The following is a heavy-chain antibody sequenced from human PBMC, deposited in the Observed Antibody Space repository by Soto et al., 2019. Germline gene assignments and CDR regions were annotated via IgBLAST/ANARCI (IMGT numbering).Heavy chain of an antibody. CDR1: GFTFSSYS. CDR3: ARDGGRRGGGYFDL. V-gene: IGHV3-21*06. Sequence: EVQLVESGGGLVKPGGSLRLSCAASGFTFSSYSMNWVRQAPGKGLEWVSSISSSSSNIYYGDAVKGRFTMSRDNAKNLVYLEINSLRAEDPAVYYWARDGGRRGGGYFDLWGRGTLVTVSS. J-gene: IGHJ2*01. D-gene: IGHD3-16*01. CDR2: ISSSSSNI.